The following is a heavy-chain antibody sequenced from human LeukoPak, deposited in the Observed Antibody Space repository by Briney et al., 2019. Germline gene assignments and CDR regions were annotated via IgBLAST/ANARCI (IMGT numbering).Heavy chain of an antibody. CDR3: AREPYSSSWFDY. CDR1: GYSFTSYG. J-gene: IGHJ4*02. D-gene: IGHD6-13*01. V-gene: IGHV1-18*01. Sequence: ASVKVSCKASGYSFTSYGIAWARQAPGQGFEWMGWINTNNGNTHFAQKFQGRVTVTTDTPTSTAYMELGSLRSDDTAVYYCAREPYSSSWFDYWGQGTLVTVSS. CDR2: INTNNGNT.